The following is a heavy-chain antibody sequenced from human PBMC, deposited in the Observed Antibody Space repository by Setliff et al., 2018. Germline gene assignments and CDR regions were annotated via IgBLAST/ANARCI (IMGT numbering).Heavy chain of an antibody. CDR3: ARERGEIVGPTSYYYYMDV. D-gene: IGHD1-26*01. J-gene: IGHJ6*03. CDR2: MNPNSGNT. V-gene: IGHV1-8*01. Sequence: ASVKVSCKASGYTFTNYDINWVRQATGQGLEWIGWMNPNSGNTGYAQKFQGRVTMTRDTAISTAYMELGSLRSEDTAVYYCARERGEIVGPTSYYYYMDVWGEGTPVIVSS. CDR1: GYTFTNYD.